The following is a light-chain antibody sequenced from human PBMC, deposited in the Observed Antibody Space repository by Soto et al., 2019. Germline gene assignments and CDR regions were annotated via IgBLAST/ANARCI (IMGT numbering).Light chain of an antibody. Sequence: EIVMTQSPATLSVSPGERATLCCRASQSVSSNLAWYQQKPGRAPRLLIYGASTRATGIPTRFSGSGSGTEFTLTISSLQSEDFAVYYCQQYNNWPPYTFGQGTKVDI. CDR2: GAS. V-gene: IGKV3-15*01. J-gene: IGKJ2*01. CDR1: QSVSSN. CDR3: QQYNNWPPYT.